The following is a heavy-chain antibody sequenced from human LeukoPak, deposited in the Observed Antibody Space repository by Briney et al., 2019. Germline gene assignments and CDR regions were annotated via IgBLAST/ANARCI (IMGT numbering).Heavy chain of an antibody. CDR3: AKATHTIFGVVISRAAHYGMDV. CDR1: GFTLGDYP. V-gene: IGHV3-23*01. D-gene: IGHD3-3*01. CDR2: ISGSGGST. Sequence: GGSLRLSCAASGFTLGDYPMSWVRQAPGKGLEWVSAISGSGGSTYYADSVKGRFTISRDNSKNTLYLQMNSLRAEDTAVYYCAKATHTIFGVVISRAAHYGMDVWGQGTTVTVSS. J-gene: IGHJ6*02.